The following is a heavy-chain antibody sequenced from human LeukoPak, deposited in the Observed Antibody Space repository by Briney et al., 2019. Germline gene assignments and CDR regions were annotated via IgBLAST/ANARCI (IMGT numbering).Heavy chain of an antibody. J-gene: IGHJ6*04. CDR1: LFTLSDYE. V-gene: IGHV3-48*03. CDR3: GSEGANYYYGMDV. Sequence: GGALRLSCAASLFTLSDYEMNWVRQAPGKGLEWVSFISSGRGSIYYADSVKGGFTISRDNVKNSLFLQMNSLRDEDTAVYYCGSEGANYYYGMDVGGEGTTVAVSS. CDR2: ISSGRGSI.